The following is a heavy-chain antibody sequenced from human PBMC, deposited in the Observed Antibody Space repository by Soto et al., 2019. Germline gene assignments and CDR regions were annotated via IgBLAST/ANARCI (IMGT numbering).Heavy chain of an antibody. V-gene: IGHV3-23*01. CDR1: GFTFSSYA. D-gene: IGHD2-15*01. CDR3: ANCPTLYTPTYNWFHP. J-gene: IGHJ5*02. CDR2: LTSSGGST. Sequence: EEQLLESGGGLVQPGGSLRLSCAASGFTFSSYAMIWVRQAPGKGLEWVSALTSSGGSTYYADSVRGRFTISRDNSKKTLYLQMNSLRAEDTAVYYCANCPTLYTPTYNWFHPWGQGTLVTVSS.